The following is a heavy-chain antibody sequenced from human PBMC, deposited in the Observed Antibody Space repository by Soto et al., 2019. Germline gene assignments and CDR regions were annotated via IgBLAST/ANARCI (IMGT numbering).Heavy chain of an antibody. J-gene: IGHJ4*02. CDR1: GFTFCSYS. D-gene: IGHD4-17*01. V-gene: IGHV3-21*01. CDR2: ISSSSSYI. Sequence: PGGSLRLSCAASGFTFCSYSMNWVRQAPGKGLEWVSSISSSSSYIYYADSVKGRFTISRDNAKNSLYLQMNSLRAEDTAVYYCAREGAWDYAFDYWGQGTLVTVSS. CDR3: AREGAWDYAFDY.